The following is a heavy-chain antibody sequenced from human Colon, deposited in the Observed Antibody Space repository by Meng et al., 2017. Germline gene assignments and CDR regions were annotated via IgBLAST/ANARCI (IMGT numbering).Heavy chain of an antibody. CDR2: IYYSGST. CDR3: ARNYGP. CDR1: GGSVSSGSYY. D-gene: IGHD4-17*01. J-gene: IGHJ5*02. V-gene: IGHV4-61*01. Sequence: QVHVQDPGPGRGRLEATLSLTCTVSGGSVSSGSYYWRWIRQPPGKVLEWIGYIYYSGSTNYNPSLKSRVTISVDTSKNQFSLKLSSVTAAATAVYYCARNYGPWGQGTLVTVSS.